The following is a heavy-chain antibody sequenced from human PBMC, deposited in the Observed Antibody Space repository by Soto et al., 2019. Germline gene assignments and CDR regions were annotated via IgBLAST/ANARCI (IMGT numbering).Heavy chain of an antibody. CDR3: ARDLRRYSSSWLADYYYYYGMDV. D-gene: IGHD6-13*01. J-gene: IGHJ6*02. Sequence: GGSLRLSCAASGFTFSSYSMNWVRQAPGKGLEWVSSISSSSSYIYYADSVKGRFTISRDNAKNSLYLQMNSPRAEDTAVYYCARDLRRYSSSWLADYYYYYGMDVWGQGTTVTVS. CDR2: ISSSSSYI. CDR1: GFTFSSYS. V-gene: IGHV3-21*01.